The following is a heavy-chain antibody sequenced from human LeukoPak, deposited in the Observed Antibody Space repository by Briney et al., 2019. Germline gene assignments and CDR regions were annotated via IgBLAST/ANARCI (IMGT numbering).Heavy chain of an antibody. CDR2: IKQDGSEK. V-gene: IGHV3-7*03. Sequence: PGGSLRLSCAASGFTFSSYWMSWVRQAPGKGLEWVANIKQDGSEKYYVDSVKGRFTISRDNAKNSLYLQMNSLRAEDTAVYYCARDNGGVLQWFGEHYGMDVWGKGTTVTVSS. CDR3: ARDNGGVLQWFGEHYGMDV. CDR1: GFTFSSYW. J-gene: IGHJ6*04. D-gene: IGHD3-10*01.